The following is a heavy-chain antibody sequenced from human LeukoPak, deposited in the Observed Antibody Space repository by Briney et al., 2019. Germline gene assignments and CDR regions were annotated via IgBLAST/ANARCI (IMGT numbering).Heavy chain of an antibody. J-gene: IGHJ5*02. Sequence: GGSLRLSCAASGFTFSDYYMNWVPQAPGKGLEWVSSISSSSTIYYADSVKGRFTISRDNAKNSLYLQMNSLRAEDTAVYYCARLAYCGGDCYSFWFGPWGQGTLVTVSS. CDR3: ARLAYCGGDCYSFWFGP. CDR1: GFTFSDYY. D-gene: IGHD2-21*01. CDR2: ISSSSTI. V-gene: IGHV3-69-1*02.